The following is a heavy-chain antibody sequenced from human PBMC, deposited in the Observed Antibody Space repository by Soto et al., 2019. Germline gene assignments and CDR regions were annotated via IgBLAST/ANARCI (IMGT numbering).Heavy chain of an antibody. V-gene: IGHV3-30*18. J-gene: IGHJ6*02. CDR3: AKDQDSSSGPYYYYGMDV. D-gene: IGHD6-6*01. Sequence: QVQLVESGGGVVQLGRSLRLSCAASGFTFSSYGMHWVRQAPGKGLEWVAVISYDGSNKYYADSVKGRFTISRDNSKNTLYLQMNSLRAEDTAVYYCAKDQDSSSGPYYYYGMDVWGQGTTVTVSS. CDR2: ISYDGSNK. CDR1: GFTFSSYG.